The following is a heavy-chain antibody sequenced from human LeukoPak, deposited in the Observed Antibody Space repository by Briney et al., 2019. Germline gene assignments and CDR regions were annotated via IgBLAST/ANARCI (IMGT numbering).Heavy chain of an antibody. CDR2: ISGSGTI. V-gene: IGHV4-4*07. D-gene: IGHD3-10*01. CDR3: ARDSGTTGEVKFDP. J-gene: IGHJ5*02. Sequence: SETLSLTCTVSVGSINSYWSWIRQPAGKGLEWIGRISGSGTINYNPALQSRLSISIETSKNQFSLKLMSVTAADTAVYYCARDSGTTGEVKFDPWGQGTLVTVSS. CDR1: VGSINSY.